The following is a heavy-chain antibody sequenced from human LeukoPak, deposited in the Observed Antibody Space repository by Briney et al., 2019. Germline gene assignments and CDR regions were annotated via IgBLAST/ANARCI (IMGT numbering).Heavy chain of an antibody. J-gene: IGHJ2*01. CDR1: GGSISSYY. CDR3: ARGPVIAAAYWYFDL. D-gene: IGHD6-13*01. CDR2: IYHSGST. V-gene: IGHV4-59*01. Sequence: SETLSLTCTVSGGSISSYYWSWIRQPPGKGLEWIGYIYHSGSTNYNPSLKSRVTISVDTSKNQFSLKLSSVTAADTAVYYCARGPVIAAAYWYFDLWGRGTLVTVSS.